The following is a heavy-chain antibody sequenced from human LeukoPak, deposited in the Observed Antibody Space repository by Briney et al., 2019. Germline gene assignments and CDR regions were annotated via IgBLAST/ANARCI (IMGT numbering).Heavy chain of an antibody. V-gene: IGHV3-21*01. J-gene: IGHJ4*02. CDR3: ARSIGSDWSPFDY. D-gene: IGHD3-9*01. CDR2: ISSSGSHI. CDR1: RFTFTTYS. Sequence: GGSLRLSCAASRFTFTTYSMNWVRQAPGKGLEWVSSISSSGSHIYYADSVKGRFSVSRDNGKNSLYLQMNSLRAEDTAVYYCARSIGSDWSPFDYWGQGTLVSVSS.